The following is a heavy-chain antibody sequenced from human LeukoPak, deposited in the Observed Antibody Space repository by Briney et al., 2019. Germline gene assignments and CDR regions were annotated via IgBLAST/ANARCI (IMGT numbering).Heavy chain of an antibody. D-gene: IGHD6-13*01. CDR1: GYTFTGYY. Sequence: ASVKVSCKASGYTFTGYYIHWVRQAPGQGLEWMGWINPNSGGTNYAQKFQGRVTMTRDTSISTAYMELSRLRSDDTAVYYCARDRSQQLVPLDYWGQGTLVTVSS. CDR3: ARDRSQQLVPLDY. CDR2: INPNSGGT. V-gene: IGHV1-2*02. J-gene: IGHJ4*02.